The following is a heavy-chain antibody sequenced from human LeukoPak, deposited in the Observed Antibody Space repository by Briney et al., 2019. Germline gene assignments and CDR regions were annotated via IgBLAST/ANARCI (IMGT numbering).Heavy chain of an antibody. CDR1: GFIFNNYG. D-gene: IGHD3-22*01. V-gene: IGHV3-33*01. CDR3: ARDLRSGYFDY. Sequence: GGSLRLSCAASGFIFNNYGIHWVRQAPGKGLEWVAVIYSDGSKRNYADSVKGRFTISRDDSKNTVYLQVNSLGGGDTAVYYCARDLRSGYFDYWGQGTLVTVSS. CDR2: IYSDGSKR. J-gene: IGHJ4*02.